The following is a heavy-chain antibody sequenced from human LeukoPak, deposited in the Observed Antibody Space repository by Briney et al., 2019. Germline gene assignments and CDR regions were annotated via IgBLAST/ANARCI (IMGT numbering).Heavy chain of an antibody. J-gene: IGHJ4*02. D-gene: IGHD3-16*01. CDR3: AHMGGGYDDY. Sequence: GGSLRLSCAASGFTFSSYAMSWVRQAPGKGLEWVSVIYSGGSTYYADSVKGRFTISRDNSKNTLYLQMNSLRAEDTAVYYCAHMGGGYDDYWGQGTLVTVSS. V-gene: IGHV3-53*01. CDR2: IYSGGST. CDR1: GFTFSSYA.